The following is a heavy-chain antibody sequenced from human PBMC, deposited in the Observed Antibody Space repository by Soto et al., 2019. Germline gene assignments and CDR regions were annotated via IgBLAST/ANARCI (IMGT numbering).Heavy chain of an antibody. CDR3: AREGFNYSSSSGSRTAFDI. D-gene: IGHD6-6*01. J-gene: IGHJ3*02. Sequence: QVQLVESGGGVVQPGRSLRLSCAASGFTLSSYGMHWVRQAPGKGLELVAGIWYDGNNQYYGDSVKGRFTISRDNSKNTLFLQMDSLRAEDTSVYYCAREGFNYSSSSGSRTAFDIWGQGTMVTVSS. CDR2: IWYDGNNQ. V-gene: IGHV3-33*01. CDR1: GFTLSSYG.